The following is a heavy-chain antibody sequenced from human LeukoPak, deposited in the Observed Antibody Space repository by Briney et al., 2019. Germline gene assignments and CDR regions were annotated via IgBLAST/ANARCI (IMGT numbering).Heavy chain of an antibody. CDR1: GFDFSSYD. V-gene: IGHV3-30*02. D-gene: IGHD3-10*01. Sequence: GGSLRLSCATSGFDFSSYDIHWVRQAPGKGLEWVTFIRYDGINKNYVDSAKGRFIVSRDGSKNTVYLQMSSLRAEDTAVYYCAKVGDYYGSGKYSNFDYWGQGTLVTVSS. CDR3: AKVGDYYGSGKYSNFDY. J-gene: IGHJ4*02. CDR2: IRYDGINK.